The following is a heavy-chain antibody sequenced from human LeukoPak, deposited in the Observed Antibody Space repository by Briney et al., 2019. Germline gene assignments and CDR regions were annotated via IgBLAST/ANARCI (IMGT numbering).Heavy chain of an antibody. Sequence: GASVKVSCKASGYTFTGYYMHWVRQAPGQGLEWMGWINPNSGGTNYAQKFQGRVTVTRDTSISTAYMELSRLRSDDTAVYYCARSRHIVVAPAAMRANWFDPWGQGTLVTVSS. CDR2: INPNSGGT. J-gene: IGHJ5*02. CDR3: ARSRHIVVAPAAMRANWFDP. CDR1: GYTFTGYY. D-gene: IGHD2-2*01. V-gene: IGHV1-2*02.